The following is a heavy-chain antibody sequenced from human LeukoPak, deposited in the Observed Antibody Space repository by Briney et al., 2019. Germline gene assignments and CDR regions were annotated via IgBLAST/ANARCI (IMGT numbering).Heavy chain of an antibody. D-gene: IGHD3-22*01. J-gene: IGHJ4*02. CDR2: IYYSGST. V-gene: IGHV4-39*01. CDR3: ARVNYYDSSGFDY. CDR1: GGSISSSSYY. Sequence: PSETLSLTCTVSGGSISSSSYYWGWIRQPPGKGLEWIGSIYYSGSTYYNPSLTSRVTISVDTSKNQFSLKLSSVTAADTAVYYCARVNYYDSSGFDYWGQGTLVTVSS.